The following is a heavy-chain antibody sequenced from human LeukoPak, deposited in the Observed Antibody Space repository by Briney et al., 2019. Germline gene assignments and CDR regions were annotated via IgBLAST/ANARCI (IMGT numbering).Heavy chain of an antibody. CDR2: IFRPGST. J-gene: IGHJ5*02. Sequence: SSQTLSLTCTVSGGSISSGSYYWTWIRQPAGKGLEWVGRIFRPGSTNYNPSLKSRVTISVDTSKNQFSLKLSSVTAADTAVYYCARGSAHYDAWGQGTLVTVSS. CDR1: GGSISSGSYY. CDR3: ARGSAHYDA. V-gene: IGHV4-61*02. D-gene: IGHD3-3*01.